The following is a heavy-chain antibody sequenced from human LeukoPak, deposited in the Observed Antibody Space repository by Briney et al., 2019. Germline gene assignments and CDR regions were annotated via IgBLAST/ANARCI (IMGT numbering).Heavy chain of an antibody. CDR1: GFTVSSNY. D-gene: IGHD3-3*01. CDR2: IYSGGST. J-gene: IGHJ4*02. V-gene: IGHV3-53*01. Sequence: PGGSLRPSCAASGFTVSSNYMSWVRQAPGKGLEWVSVIYSGGSTYYADSVKGRFTISRDNSKNTLYLQMNSLRAEDTAVYYCARGGRFFVDYWGQGTLVTVSS. CDR3: ARGGRFFVDY.